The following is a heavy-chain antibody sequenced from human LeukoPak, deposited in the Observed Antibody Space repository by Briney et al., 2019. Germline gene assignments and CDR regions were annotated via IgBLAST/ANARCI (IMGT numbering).Heavy chain of an antibody. J-gene: IGHJ4*02. CDR1: GFTFSSYS. CDR3: ARVLTGTTYDY. CDR2: ISSSSSYI. D-gene: IGHD1-7*01. Sequence: GGSLRLPCAASGFTFSSYSMNWVRQAPGKGLEWVSSISSSSSYIYYADSVKGRFTISRDNAKNSLYLQMNSLRAEDTAVYYCARVLTGTTYDYWGQGTLVTVSS. V-gene: IGHV3-21*01.